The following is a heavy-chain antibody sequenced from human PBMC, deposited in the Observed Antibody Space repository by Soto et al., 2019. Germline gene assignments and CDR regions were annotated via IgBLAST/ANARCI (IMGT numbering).Heavy chain of an antibody. Sequence: EVQLLESGGGLVQPGVSLRLSCAASGFTFSSYAMSWVRQAPGKGLEWVSAISGSGGSTYYADSVKGRFTISRDNSKNTLYLQVNSLRAEDTAVYYCTKSTEGNPGPYYFDYWGQGTLVTVSS. D-gene: IGHD1-1*01. CDR2: ISGSGGST. CDR1: GFTFSSYA. J-gene: IGHJ4*02. V-gene: IGHV3-23*01. CDR3: TKSTEGNPGPYYFDY.